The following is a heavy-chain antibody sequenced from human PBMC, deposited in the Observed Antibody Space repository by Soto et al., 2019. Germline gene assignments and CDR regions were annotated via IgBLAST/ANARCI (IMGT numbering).Heavy chain of an antibody. V-gene: IGHV4-39*01. Sequence: QLQLQESGPGLVKPSETLSLTCTVSGGSISSSSYYWGWIRQPPGKGLEWIGSIYYSGSTYYNPSLKGRVTISINTSKNQMSLELTSVTAADTAVYYSARHSGPYASSWFDAWGQGTLVTVSS. J-gene: IGHJ5*02. CDR2: IYYSGST. D-gene: IGHD2-2*01. CDR3: ARHSGPYASSWFDA. CDR1: GGSISSSSYY.